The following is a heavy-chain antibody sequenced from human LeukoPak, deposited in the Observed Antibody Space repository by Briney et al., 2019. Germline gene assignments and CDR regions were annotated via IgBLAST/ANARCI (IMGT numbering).Heavy chain of an antibody. Sequence: GGSLRLSCAASGFTFSSYAMSWVRQAPGKGLEWVSAISGSGGSTYYADSVKGRFTISRGNSKNTLYLQMNSLRAEDTAVYYCAKATPADYYDSSGFDYWGQGTLVTVSS. V-gene: IGHV3-23*01. D-gene: IGHD3-22*01. CDR3: AKATPADYYDSSGFDY. J-gene: IGHJ4*02. CDR1: GFTFSSYA. CDR2: ISGSGGST.